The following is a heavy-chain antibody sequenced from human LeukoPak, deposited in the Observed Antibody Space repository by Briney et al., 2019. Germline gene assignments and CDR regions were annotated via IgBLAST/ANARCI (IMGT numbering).Heavy chain of an antibody. Sequence: GGSLRLSCAASGFTFSSYAMTWVRQAPGKGLEWVAFIRHDGSNKYYADSVKDRFTISRDNSKNTLYLQMNSLRAEDTAVYYCAKVVSYYYDSSGDYYFDYWGQGTLVTVSS. CDR2: IRHDGSNK. V-gene: IGHV3-30*02. CDR1: GFTFSSYA. D-gene: IGHD3-22*01. J-gene: IGHJ4*02. CDR3: AKVVSYYYDSSGDYYFDY.